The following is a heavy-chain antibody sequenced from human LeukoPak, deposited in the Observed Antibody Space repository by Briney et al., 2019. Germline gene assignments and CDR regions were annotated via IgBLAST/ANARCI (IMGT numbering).Heavy chain of an antibody. CDR1: GYSISSGYY. CDR3: ARLEGGYIAAYWFDP. D-gene: IGHD6-13*01. J-gene: IGHJ5*02. CDR2: IYHSGST. V-gene: IGHV4-38-2*01. Sequence: PSETLSLTCAVSGYSISSGYYWGWIRQPPGKGLEWIGSIYHSGSTYYNPSLKSRVTISVDTSKNQFSLKLSSVTAADTAVYYCARLEGGYIAAYWFDPWGQGTLVTVSS.